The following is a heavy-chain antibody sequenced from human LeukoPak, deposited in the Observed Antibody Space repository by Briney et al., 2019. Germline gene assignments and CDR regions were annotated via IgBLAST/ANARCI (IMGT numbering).Heavy chain of an antibody. V-gene: IGHV4-61*02. CDR2: IYTSGST. D-gene: IGHD3-9*01. CDR3: ARVDRYYDILTGYSPYYYMDV. Sequence: SETLSLTCTVSGGSISSGSYYWSWIRQPAGKGLEWIGRIYTSGSTNYNPSLKSRVTISVDTSKNQFSLKLSSVTAADTAVYYCARVDRYYDILTGYSPYYYMDVWGKGTTVTVSS. CDR1: GGSISSGSYY. J-gene: IGHJ6*03.